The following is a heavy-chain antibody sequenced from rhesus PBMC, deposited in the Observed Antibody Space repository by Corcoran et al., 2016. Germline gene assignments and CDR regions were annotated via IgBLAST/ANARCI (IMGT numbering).Heavy chain of an antibody. V-gene: IGHV1-180*01. Sequence: QVQLVQSGGEIKQPGASVKVSCKASGYTFTSYYMHWVRQAPGQGLEWRRLITPYKGNKDYAQNFQGRVTITTDASTSTGYMELSSLRSEDTAVYYCTRRRETGPFDYWGQGVLVTVSS. CDR2: ITPYKGNK. D-gene: IGHD5-24*01. CDR1: GYTFTSYY. CDR3: TRRRETGPFDY. J-gene: IGHJ4*01.